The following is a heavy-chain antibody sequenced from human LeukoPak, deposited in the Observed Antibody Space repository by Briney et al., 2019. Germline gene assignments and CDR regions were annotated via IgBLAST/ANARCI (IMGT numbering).Heavy chain of an antibody. Sequence: ASVKVSKASGYTFTSYGISWVRQAPEQGLEWMGWISAYNGNTNYAQKLQGRVTMTTDTSTSTAYMELRSLRSDDTAVYYCARDSSNSPSFDIWGQGTMVTVSS. CDR1: GYTFTSYG. V-gene: IGHV1-18*01. D-gene: IGHD6-13*01. CDR2: ISAYNGNT. CDR3: ARDSSNSPSFDI. J-gene: IGHJ3*02.